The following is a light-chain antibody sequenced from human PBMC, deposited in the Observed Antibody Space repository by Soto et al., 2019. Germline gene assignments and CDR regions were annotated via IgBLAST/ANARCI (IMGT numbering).Light chain of an antibody. J-gene: IGKJ1*01. CDR3: QKYYSAPET. CDR2: AAS. CDR1: QGISSY. Sequence: IQMTQSPSSLSASVGDRVTITCRASQGISSYLAWYQQQPGKVPKVLIYAASTLHSGVPSRFSGSGSGTEFTLTISNVQPEDVATYYCQKYYSAPETFGQGTKVEIK. V-gene: IGKV1-27*01.